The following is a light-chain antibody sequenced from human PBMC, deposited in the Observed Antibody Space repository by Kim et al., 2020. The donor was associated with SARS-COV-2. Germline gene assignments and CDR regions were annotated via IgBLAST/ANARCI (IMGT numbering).Light chain of an antibody. Sequence: QPVLTQSPSASASLGASVKLTCTLSSGHSRNATAWHQQQPERGPRYLMKLNSDGSHTKGDGIPDRFSGSSSGAERYLTISSLQSEDEADYYCQTWDTGIHVFGGGTQLTVL. J-gene: IGLJ3*02. V-gene: IGLV4-69*01. CDR3: QTWDTGIHV. CDR1: SGHSRNA. CDR2: LNSDGSH.